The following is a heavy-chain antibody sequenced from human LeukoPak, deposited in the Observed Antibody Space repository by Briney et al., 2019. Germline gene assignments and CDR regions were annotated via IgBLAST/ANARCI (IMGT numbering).Heavy chain of an antibody. Sequence: GASVKVSCKASGHTFTSYYMHWVRQAPGQGLEWMGIINPSGGSTSYAQKFQGRVTMTRDMSTSTVYMELSSLRSKDTAVYYCARETGELGYDYWGQGTLVTVSS. CDR1: GHTFTSYY. D-gene: IGHD7-27*01. V-gene: IGHV1-46*01. CDR2: INPSGGST. CDR3: ARETGELGYDY. J-gene: IGHJ4*02.